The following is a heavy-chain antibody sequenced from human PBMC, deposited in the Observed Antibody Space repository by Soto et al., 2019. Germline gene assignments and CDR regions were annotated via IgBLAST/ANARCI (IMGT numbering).Heavy chain of an antibody. D-gene: IGHD3-22*01. Sequence: GESLKISCAASGFTFSSYGMHWVRQAPGKGLEWVAVISYDGSNKYYADSVKGRFTISRDNSKNTLYLQMNSLRAEDTAVYYCAIQTPPFDRYDSSGYDYWGQGTLVTVSS. V-gene: IGHV3-30*03. CDR3: AIQTPPFDRYDSSGYDY. J-gene: IGHJ4*02. CDR1: GFTFSSYG. CDR2: ISYDGSNK.